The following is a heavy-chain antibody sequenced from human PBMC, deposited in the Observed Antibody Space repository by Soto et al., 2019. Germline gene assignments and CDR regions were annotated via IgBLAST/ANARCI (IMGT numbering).Heavy chain of an antibody. CDR2: IKQDGSEK. J-gene: IGHJ4*02. D-gene: IGHD3-22*01. CDR1: GFTFSSYW. CDR3: ARAPPGYDSSGPGY. V-gene: IGHV3-7*03. Sequence: PGVSLRLSCAASGFTFSSYWMSWVRQAPGKGLEWVANIKQDGSEKYYVDSVKGRFTISRDNAKNSLYLQMNSLRAEDTAVYYCARAPPGYDSSGPGYWGQGTLVTVSS.